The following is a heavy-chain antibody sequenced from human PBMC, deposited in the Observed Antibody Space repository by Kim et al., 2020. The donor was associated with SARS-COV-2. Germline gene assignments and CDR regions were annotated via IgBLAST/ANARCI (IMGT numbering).Heavy chain of an antibody. CDR2: MNPNSGNT. Sequence: ASVKVSCKASGYTFTSYDINWVRQATGQGLEWMGWMNPNSGNTGYAQKFQGRVTMTRNTSISTAYMELSSLRSEDTAVYYCAGGPRDYVWGSYRLNWFDPWGQGTLVTVSS. CDR1: GYTFTSYD. V-gene: IGHV1-8*01. D-gene: IGHD3-16*02. CDR3: AGGPRDYVWGSYRLNWFDP. J-gene: IGHJ5*02.